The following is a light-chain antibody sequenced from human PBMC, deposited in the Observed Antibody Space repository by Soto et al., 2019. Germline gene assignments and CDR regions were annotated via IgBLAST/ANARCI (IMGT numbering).Light chain of an antibody. CDR1: TGAVTSGFY. V-gene: IGLV7-43*01. CDR2: STS. J-gene: IGLJ3*02. CDR3: LLYIGGGWV. Sequence: QAVVTQEPSLTVSPGGTVTLTCASSTGAVTSGFYPNWFQQKPGQAPRALIYSTSNKYSWTPARFSGSLLGGEAALTLSGVQPEDEAEYYCLLYIGGGWVFGGGTKVTVL.